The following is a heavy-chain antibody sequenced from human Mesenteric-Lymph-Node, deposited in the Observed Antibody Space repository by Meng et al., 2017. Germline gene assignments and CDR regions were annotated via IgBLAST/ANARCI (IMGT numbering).Heavy chain of an antibody. CDR3: ARDRRGTYYGSGSYTFDY. V-gene: IGHV1-46*01. CDR1: GGTFSSYA. D-gene: IGHD3-10*01. CDR2: INPSGGTT. Sequence: ASVKVSCKASGGTFSSYAISWVRQAPGQGLDWMGIINPSGGTTSYAQKFQGRVTMTRDTSTSTVYMELSSLRFEDTALYYCARDRRGTYYGSGSYTFDYWGQGTLVTVSS. J-gene: IGHJ4*02.